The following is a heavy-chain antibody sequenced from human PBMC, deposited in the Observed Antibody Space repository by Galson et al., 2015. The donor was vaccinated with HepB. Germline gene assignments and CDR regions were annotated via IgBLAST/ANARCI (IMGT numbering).Heavy chain of an antibody. J-gene: IGHJ5*02. CDR2: ISYDGSNK. V-gene: IGHV3-30*04. Sequence: SLRLSCAASGFTFSTYALTWVRQAPGKGLEWVAVISYDGSNKYYADSVKGRFTISRDNSKNTLYLQMNSLRAEDTAVYYCARERSHHSIVLMVYAIRGPNWFDPWGQGTLVTVSS. CDR1: GFTFSTYA. CDR3: ARERSHHSIVLMVYAIRGPNWFDP. D-gene: IGHD2-8*01.